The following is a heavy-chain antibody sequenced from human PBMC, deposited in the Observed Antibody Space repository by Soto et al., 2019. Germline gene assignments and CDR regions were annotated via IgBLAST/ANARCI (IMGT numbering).Heavy chain of an antibody. J-gene: IGHJ4*02. Sequence: GGSLRLSCAASGFTFSDSAMHWVRQASGKGLEWVGRIRNKGNNYATAHTASVKGRFTISRDDSKNTVYLQMNSLKIDDTAVYYCTARRDWTAVDPLEYWGLGTLVTVSS. CDR2: IRNKGNNYAT. CDR1: GFTFSDSA. CDR3: TARRDWTAVDPLEY. D-gene: IGHD5-18*01. V-gene: IGHV3-73*01.